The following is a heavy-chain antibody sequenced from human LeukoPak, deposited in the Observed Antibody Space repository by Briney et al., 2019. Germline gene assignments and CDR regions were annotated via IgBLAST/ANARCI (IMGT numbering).Heavy chain of an antibody. CDR2: ISAYNGNT. J-gene: IGHJ6*02. CDR1: DYTFTSYG. D-gene: IGHD6-13*01. V-gene: IGHV1-18*01. CDR3: ARDWHSSWYPYYYYGMDV. Sequence: ASVKVSCKASDYTFTSYGISWVRQAPGQGLEWMGWISAYNGNTNYAQKLQGRVTMTTDTSTSTAYMELRSLRSDDTAVYYCARDWHSSWYPYYYYGMDVWGQGTTVTVSS.